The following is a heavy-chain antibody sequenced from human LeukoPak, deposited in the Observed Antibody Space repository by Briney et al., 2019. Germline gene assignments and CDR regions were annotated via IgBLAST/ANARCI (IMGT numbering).Heavy chain of an antibody. V-gene: IGHV5-51*01. CDR3: ARVHGYAGAWHGGDY. J-gene: IGHJ4*02. CDR2: LYPGESDT. CDR1: GYSFTSYW. Sequence: GESLKISCKGSGYSFTSYWIGWVRQVPGKGLEWMGILYPGESDTRYSPSFQGQVTISADKSISTAYLRWSSLKASDTAMYYCARVHGYAGAWHGGDYWGEGTLVTVSS. D-gene: IGHD2-2*01.